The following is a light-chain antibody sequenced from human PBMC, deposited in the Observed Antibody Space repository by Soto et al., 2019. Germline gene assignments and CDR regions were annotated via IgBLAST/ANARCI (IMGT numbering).Light chain of an antibody. CDR2: EVS. Sequence: QSALTQPASVSGSPGQSITISCTGTSSDVGAYNYVSWYQQHPGKVPKLMIYEVSNRPSGVSNRFSGSKSGNTASLTISGLQAEDEADYYCSSYTSSSTLVFCGGTKLTVL. CDR1: SSDVGAYNY. V-gene: IGLV2-14*01. CDR3: SSYTSSSTLV. J-gene: IGLJ2*01.